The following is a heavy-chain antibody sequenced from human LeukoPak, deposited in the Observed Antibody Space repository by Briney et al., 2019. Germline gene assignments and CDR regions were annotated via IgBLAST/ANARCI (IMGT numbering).Heavy chain of an antibody. CDR2: IIPIFGTA. CDR1: GYTFTGYY. J-gene: IGHJ4*02. CDR3: ARHFSSWYTH. D-gene: IGHD6-13*01. Sequence: ASVKVSCKASGYTFTGYYMHWVRQAPGQGLEWMGGIIPIFGTANYAQKFQGRVTITADESTSTAYMELSSLRSEDTAVYYCARHFSSWYTHWGQGTLVTVSS. V-gene: IGHV1-69*13.